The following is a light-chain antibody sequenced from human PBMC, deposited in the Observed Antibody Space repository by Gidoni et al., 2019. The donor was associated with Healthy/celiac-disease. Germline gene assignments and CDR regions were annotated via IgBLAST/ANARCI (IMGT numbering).Light chain of an antibody. V-gene: IGKV3-15*01. CDR3: QQYNNWPPLT. Sequence: EIVMTQSPAHLSVSPGVRATLSCRASPSVSSNLAWYQQKPGQAPRLLIYGASTRATGIPARFSGSGSGTEFTLTISSLQSEDFAVYYCQQYNNWPPLTFGGGTKVEIK. CDR1: PSVSSN. CDR2: GAS. J-gene: IGKJ4*01.